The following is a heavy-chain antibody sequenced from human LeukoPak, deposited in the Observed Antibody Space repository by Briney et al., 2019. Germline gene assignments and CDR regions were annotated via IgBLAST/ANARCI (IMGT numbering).Heavy chain of an antibody. CDR1: CGSISSSSYY. J-gene: IGHJ4*02. D-gene: IGHD3-10*01. V-gene: IGHV4-39*01. CDR2: IYYIGSP. Sequence: TSETLSLTCTVSCGSISSSSYYWGWLREPPGKGLEWIGGIYYIGSPYYNPSLKSRVTISRDTSKNQFSLKLSSVTAADTAVYYCARLTRRHSNSSGSIYWGQGTLVTVSS. CDR3: ARLTRRHSNSSGSIY.